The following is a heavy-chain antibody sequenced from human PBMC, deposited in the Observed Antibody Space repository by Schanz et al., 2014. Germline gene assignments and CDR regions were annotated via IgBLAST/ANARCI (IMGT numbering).Heavy chain of an antibody. CDR1: GYSFTGYY. J-gene: IGHJ5*02. CDR2: IYPNNGGT. D-gene: IGHD3-10*01. CDR3: AGDSHGASGPGDH. Sequence: QVQLVQSGAEVKKPGASVKVSCKASGYSFTGYYIHWVRRAPGQGLEWMGRIYPNNGGTIFAQKFQGRVTMTRDTSIATAYMELSSLTSDDTAMYVCAGDSHGASGPGDHWGQGTLVTVSA. V-gene: IGHV1-2*06.